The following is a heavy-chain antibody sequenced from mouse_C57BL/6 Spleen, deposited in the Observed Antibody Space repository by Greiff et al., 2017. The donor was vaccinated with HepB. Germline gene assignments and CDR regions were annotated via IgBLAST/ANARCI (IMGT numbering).Heavy chain of an antibody. CDR1: GYTFTSYW. CDR3: TRSMIREAWFAY. Sequence: VHVKQSGTVLARPGASVKMSCKTSGYTFTSYWMHWVKQRPGQGLEWIGAIYPGNSDTSYNQKFKGKAKLTAVTSASTAYMELSSLTNEDSAVYYCTRSMIREAWFAYWGQGTLVTVSA. D-gene: IGHD2-4*01. CDR2: IYPGNSDT. V-gene: IGHV1-5*01. J-gene: IGHJ3*01.